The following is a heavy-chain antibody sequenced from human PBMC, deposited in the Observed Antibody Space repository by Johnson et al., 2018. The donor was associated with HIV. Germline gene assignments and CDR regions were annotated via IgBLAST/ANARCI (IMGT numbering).Heavy chain of an antibody. J-gene: IGHJ3*02. Sequence: VQLVESGGGVVQPGRSLRLSCAASGFTFSSYGMHWVRQAPGKGLEWVAFIRYDGSNKDYADSVKGRFTISRDNSKNTLYLQMNSLRAEDTAVYYCASREPKLGGYEAFDIWGQGTMVTVSS. D-gene: IGHD1-14*01. CDR2: IRYDGSNK. CDR3: ASREPKLGGYEAFDI. CDR1: GFTFSSYG. V-gene: IGHV3-30*02.